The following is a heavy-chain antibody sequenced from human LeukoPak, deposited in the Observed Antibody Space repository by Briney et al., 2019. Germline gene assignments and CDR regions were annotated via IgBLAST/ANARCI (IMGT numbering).Heavy chain of an antibody. D-gene: IGHD6-19*01. V-gene: IGHV6-1*01. CDR3: AREAGSTGPVGAFDI. CDR2: TYYRSKWYD. CDR1: GDSVSSNNAA. J-gene: IGHJ3*02. Sequence: SQTLSLTCAISGDSVSSNNAAWNWIRQSPSRGLEWLGKTYYRSKWYDDYAVSVKSRITINPDTSKNQFTLKLNSVTPEDTAVYYCAREAGSTGPVGAFDIWGQGTRVTVSS.